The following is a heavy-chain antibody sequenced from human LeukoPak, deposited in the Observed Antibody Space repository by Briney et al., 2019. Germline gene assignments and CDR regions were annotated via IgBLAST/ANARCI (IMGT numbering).Heavy chain of an antibody. J-gene: IGHJ4*02. CDR3: ARQSVTDFDY. D-gene: IGHD5-18*01. Sequence: SETLSLTCAVSGYSISSGYYWGWIRPPPGKGLEWIGSIYHSGSTYYNPYLKSRVTISVDTSKNQFSLKLSSVTAADTAVYYCARQSVTDFDYWGQGTLVTVSS. CDR1: GYSISSGYY. V-gene: IGHV4-38-2*01. CDR2: IYHSGST.